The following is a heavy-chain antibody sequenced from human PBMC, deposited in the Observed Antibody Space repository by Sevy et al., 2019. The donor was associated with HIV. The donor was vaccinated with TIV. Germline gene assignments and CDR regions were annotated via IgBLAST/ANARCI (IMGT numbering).Heavy chain of an antibody. J-gene: IGHJ4*02. Sequence: GGSLRLSCAASGFAFNNYAMHWVRQAPGKGLEWVAVIWYDGSEKLYADSVKGRFTISRDNSKNTLYLQMNTLRAEDTAVYHCAKDPVMSYYGSASYLGFWGQGTPVTVSS. D-gene: IGHD3-10*01. CDR1: GFAFNNYA. CDR3: AKDPVMSYYGSASYLGF. CDR2: IWYDGSEK. V-gene: IGHV3-33*06.